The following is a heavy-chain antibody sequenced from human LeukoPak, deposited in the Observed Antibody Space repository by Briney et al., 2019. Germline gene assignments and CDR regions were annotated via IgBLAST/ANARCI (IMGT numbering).Heavy chain of an antibody. J-gene: IGHJ4*02. V-gene: IGHV3-30*18. CDR2: ISNDGIRK. D-gene: IGHD2-15*01. Sequence: GGSLRLSCAASGITFSRYNNYGMHWVRQAPGKGLEWVAFISNDGIRKYYAESVRGRCAISRDNPKNTLYLQMNSLRAEDTAVYYCAKPAEQRRGYSSRPYFDYWGQGTLVTVSS. CDR1: GITFSRYNNYG. CDR3: AKPAEQRRGYSSRPYFDY.